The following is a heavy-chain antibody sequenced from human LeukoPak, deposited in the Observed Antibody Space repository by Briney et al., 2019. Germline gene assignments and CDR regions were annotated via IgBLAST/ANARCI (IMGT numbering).Heavy chain of an antibody. CDR2: IYYSGST. D-gene: IGHD3-16*02. J-gene: IGHJ4*02. V-gene: IGHV4-31*03. Sequence: SQTLSLTCTVSGGSLSSGGYYWSWIRQHPGKGLEWLGYIYYSGSTYYNPSLKSRVTISVDTSKNQFSLKLSSVTAADTAVYYCARGPHYDYVWGSYRPRFDYWGQGTLVTVSS. CDR3: ARGPHYDYVWGSYRPRFDY. CDR1: GGSLSSGGYY.